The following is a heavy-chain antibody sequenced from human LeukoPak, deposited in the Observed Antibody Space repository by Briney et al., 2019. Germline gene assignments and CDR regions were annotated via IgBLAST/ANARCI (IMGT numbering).Heavy chain of an antibody. D-gene: IGHD2-15*01. CDR3: ARSNLGYCSGGSCHYYYYYYMDV. CDR1: GGSISSYY. CDR2: IYYSGST. V-gene: IGHV4-59*01. J-gene: IGHJ6*03. Sequence: SETLSLTCTVSGGSISSYYWSWIRQPPGKGLEWIGYIYYSGSTNYNPSLKSRVTISVDTSKNQFSLKLSSVTAADTAVYYCARSNLGYCSGGSCHYYYYYYMDVWGKGTTVTVPS.